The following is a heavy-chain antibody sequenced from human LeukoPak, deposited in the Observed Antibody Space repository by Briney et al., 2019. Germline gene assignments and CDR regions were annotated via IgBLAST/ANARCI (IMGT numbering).Heavy chain of an antibody. V-gene: IGHV4-39*07. D-gene: IGHD6-13*01. Sequence: PSGTLSLTCAVSGGSISLSSYYWGWIRQPPGKGLEWIGSIYYSGSTYYNPSLKSRVTISGDTSKNQFSLKLNSVTAADTAVYYCATLAAAGRDFDYWGQGTLVTVSS. CDR1: GGSISLSSYY. CDR2: IYYSGST. J-gene: IGHJ4*02. CDR3: ATLAAAGRDFDY.